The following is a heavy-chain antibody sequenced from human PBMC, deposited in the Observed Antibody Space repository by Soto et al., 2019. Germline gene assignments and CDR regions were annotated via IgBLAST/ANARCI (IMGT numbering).Heavy chain of an antibody. J-gene: IGHJ4*02. D-gene: IGHD2-2*01. CDR1: GFTFNNAW. V-gene: IGHV3-15*01. CDR2: IKSKTDGGTT. CDR3: TTTTRGYCSSASCYAGDY. Sequence: GGSLRLSCAASGFTFNNAWMSWVRQAPGKGLEWVGRIKSKTDGGTTDYSSPVKGRFTISRDDSKNTLYLQMNNLKTEDTAVYYCTTTTRGYCSSASCYAGDYWGQGTLVTVSS.